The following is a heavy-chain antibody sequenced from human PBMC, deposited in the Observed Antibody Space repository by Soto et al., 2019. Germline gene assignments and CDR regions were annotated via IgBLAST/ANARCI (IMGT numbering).Heavy chain of an antibody. CDR3: ARGDCTGAYCYSWPFNYGVDV. CDR1: GFTFNTYG. D-gene: IGHD2-15*01. CDR2: IWYDGSNK. Sequence: QVQLVESGGGVVQPGGSLRLSCTTSGFTFNTYGMYWVRQAPGKGLEWVAIIWYDGSNKYYVDSVKGRFTISRDNSKNTLYLKMNSLRAEDTALYYCARGDCTGAYCYSWPFNYGVDVWGQGTTVTVSS. J-gene: IGHJ6*02. V-gene: IGHV3-33*08.